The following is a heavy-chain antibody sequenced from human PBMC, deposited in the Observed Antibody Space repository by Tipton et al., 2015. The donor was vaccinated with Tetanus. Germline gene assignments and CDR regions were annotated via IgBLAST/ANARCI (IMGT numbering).Heavy chain of an antibody. V-gene: IGHV1-18*01. J-gene: IGHJ4*02. CDR2: ISAYNGDA. CDR3: AKDNGRSGYDYDDY. CDR1: GYTFTSYG. D-gene: IGHD5-12*01. Sequence: QLVQSGGEVKKPGASVKVSCRASGYTFTSYGITWVRQAPGQGLEWMGWISAYNGDANYAQQLQGRVTMTTDKSTSTTYMELRSLRSDDTAVYYCAKDNGRSGYDYDDYWGQGTLVTVSS.